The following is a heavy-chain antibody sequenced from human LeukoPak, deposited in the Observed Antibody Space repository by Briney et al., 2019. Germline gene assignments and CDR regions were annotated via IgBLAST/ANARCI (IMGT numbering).Heavy chain of an antibody. D-gene: IGHD3/OR15-3a*01. Sequence: GGSLRLSCAASGFTLSNYAMTWVRQAPGKGLERVSVISGSSNSTYYADSVMGRFTISRDNSKNTLYFQMNSLRAEDTAVYYCAKVDWGAYYFDYWGQGTLVTVSS. CDR1: GFTLSNYA. V-gene: IGHV3-23*01. J-gene: IGHJ4*02. CDR2: ISGSSNST. CDR3: AKVDWGAYYFDY.